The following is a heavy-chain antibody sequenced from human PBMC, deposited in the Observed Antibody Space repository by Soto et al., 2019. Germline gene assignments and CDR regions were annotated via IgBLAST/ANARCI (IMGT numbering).Heavy chain of an antibody. CDR1: GGSISSGGYS. Sequence: PSETLSLTCAVSGGSISSGGYSWSWIRQPPGKGLEWIGYIYHSGSTYYNPSLKSRVTISVDRSKNQFSLKLSSVTAADMVVYYCARTDISAYFDYWGQGTLVTVSS. D-gene: IGHD2-21*02. CDR2: IYHSGST. J-gene: IGHJ4*02. CDR3: ARTDISAYFDY. V-gene: IGHV4-30-2*01.